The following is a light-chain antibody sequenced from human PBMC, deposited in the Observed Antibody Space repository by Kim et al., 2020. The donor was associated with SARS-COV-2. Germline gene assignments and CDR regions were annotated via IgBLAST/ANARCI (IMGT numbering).Light chain of an antibody. V-gene: IGLV3-21*02. J-gene: IGLJ3*02. CDR3: QVCAGTDDHPV. Sequence: AAGDTARIVCGGDNVEPKNVHWYQQRPGQATGLVVRFNDDRPSGIPGRLSGANSGNTATLTIASVEAGDEADYFCQVCAGTDDHPVFGGGTQLTVL. CDR2: FND. CDR1: NVEPKN.